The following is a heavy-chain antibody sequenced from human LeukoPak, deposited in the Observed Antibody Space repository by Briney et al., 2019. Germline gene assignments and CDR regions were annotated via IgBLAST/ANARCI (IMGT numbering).Heavy chain of an antibody. J-gene: IGHJ4*02. Sequence: GGSLRLSCAVSGITLSNYGMSWVRQAPGKGLEWVAGISGSGGGTTYADSVKGRFTLSRDNSKNTLYLQMNSLRAEDTAVYFCAKRGVVIRVILVGFHKEAYYFDSWGQGALVTVSS. CDR1: GITLSNYG. CDR2: ISGSGGGT. D-gene: IGHD3-10*01. V-gene: IGHV3-23*01. CDR3: AKRGVVIRVILVGFHKEAYYFDS.